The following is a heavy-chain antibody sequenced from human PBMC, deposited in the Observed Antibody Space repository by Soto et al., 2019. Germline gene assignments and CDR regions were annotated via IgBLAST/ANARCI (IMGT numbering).Heavy chain of an antibody. V-gene: IGHV1-69*06. CDR2: IIPIFGTA. D-gene: IGHD2-15*01. J-gene: IGHJ6*02. Sequence: QVQLVQSGAEVKKPGSSVKVSCKASGGTFSSYAISWVRQAPGQGLEWMGGIIPIFGTANYARKFQGRVTITADKSTSTAYMELSSLRSEDTAVYYCARWCSGGSCHAYGMDVWGQGTTVTVSS. CDR3: ARWCSGGSCHAYGMDV. CDR1: GGTFSSYA.